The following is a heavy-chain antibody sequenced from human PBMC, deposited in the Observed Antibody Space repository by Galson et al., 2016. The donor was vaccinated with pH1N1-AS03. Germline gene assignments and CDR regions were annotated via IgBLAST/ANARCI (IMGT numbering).Heavy chain of an antibody. D-gene: IGHD3-10*01. J-gene: IGHJ4*02. Sequence: SVKVSCKASGGTLNNYAVNWVRQAPGQGLEWMGGISPIFGSANHAQKVQGRVTITADIFTNTSYMELSGLGSEDTAFYYCARGLTYHFGSGSVFWGQGTLVTVSS. CDR2: ISPIFGSA. V-gene: IGHV1-69*06. CDR3: ARGLTYHFGSGSVF. CDR1: GGTLNNYA.